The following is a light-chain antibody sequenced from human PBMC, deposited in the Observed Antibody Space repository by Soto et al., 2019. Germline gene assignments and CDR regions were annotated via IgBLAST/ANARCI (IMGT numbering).Light chain of an antibody. Sequence: DIQMTQSPSSLSASVGDTVTITCRASQAISNFLAWFQQKPGKAPKSLIYGASSLQSVVPSKFSGSGSDTDFTLTISILQPEDSATYFCQQYHSYPVTFGGGTKVEI. J-gene: IGKJ4*01. CDR2: GAS. V-gene: IGKV1-16*02. CDR1: QAISNF. CDR3: QQYHSYPVT.